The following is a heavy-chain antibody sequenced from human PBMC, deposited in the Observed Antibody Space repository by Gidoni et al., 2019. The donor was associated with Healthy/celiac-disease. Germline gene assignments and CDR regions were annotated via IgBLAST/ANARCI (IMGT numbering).Heavy chain of an antibody. Sequence: QVQLVQSGAEAKKPGSSVKVSCKASGGTFSSYATSWVRPAPGQGLEWMGGIIPIFSTANYAQKFQSRVTITANKSTSTAYMGLSSLRSEDTAVYYCAREAYSNYARGRPPNWFDPWGQGTLVTVSS. CDR3: AREAYSNYARGRPPNWFDP. CDR1: GGTFSSYA. CDR2: IIPIFSTA. V-gene: IGHV1-69*06. D-gene: IGHD4-4*01. J-gene: IGHJ5*02.